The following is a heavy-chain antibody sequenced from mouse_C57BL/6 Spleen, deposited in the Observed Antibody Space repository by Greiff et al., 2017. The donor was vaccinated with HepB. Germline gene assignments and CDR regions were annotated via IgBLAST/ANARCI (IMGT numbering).Heavy chain of an antibody. J-gene: IGHJ2*01. CDR1: GYTFTSYW. CDR2: IDPSDSYT. Sequence: QVQLQQPGAELVKPGASVKLSCKASGYTFTSYWMQWVKQRPGQGLEWIGEIDPSDSYTNYNQKFKGKATLTVDTSSSTAYMQLSSLTSEDSAVYYCARCRDDYDKFDYWGQGTTLTVSS. V-gene: IGHV1-50*01. D-gene: IGHD2-4*01. CDR3: ARCRDDYDKFDY.